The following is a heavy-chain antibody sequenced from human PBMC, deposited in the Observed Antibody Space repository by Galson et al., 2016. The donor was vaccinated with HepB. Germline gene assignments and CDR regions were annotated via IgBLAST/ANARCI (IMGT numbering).Heavy chain of an antibody. CDR3: VDYCGGGACPDY. D-gene: IGHD2-21*01. J-gene: IGHJ4*02. Sequence: SETLSLTCIVSGGSVTNHQYCRGWVRQAPGKGLEWIASFCYTGITYYNPSLRSQLTMDVDTSKFQLSLHLRSVAAADTAVYYCVDYCGGGACPDYWGQGTLVTVSS. CDR2: FCYTGIT. CDR1: GGSVTNHQYC. V-gene: IGHV4-39*01.